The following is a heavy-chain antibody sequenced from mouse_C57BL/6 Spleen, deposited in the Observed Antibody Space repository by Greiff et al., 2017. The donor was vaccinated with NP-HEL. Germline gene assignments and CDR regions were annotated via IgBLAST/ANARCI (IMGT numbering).Heavy chain of an antibody. CDR1: GYTFTSYW. CDR2: IYPGSGST. J-gene: IGHJ3*01. V-gene: IGHV1-55*01. Sequence: QVQLQQPGAELVKPGASVKMSCKASGYTFTSYWITWVKQRPGQGLEWIGDIYPGSGSTNYNEKFKSKATLTVDTSSSTAYMQLSSLTSEDSAVYYCAKTYYGSSPPGAYWGQGTLVTVSA. CDR3: AKTYYGSSPPGAY. D-gene: IGHD1-1*01.